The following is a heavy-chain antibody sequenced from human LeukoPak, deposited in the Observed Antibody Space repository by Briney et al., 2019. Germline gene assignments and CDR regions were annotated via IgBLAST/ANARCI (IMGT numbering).Heavy chain of an antibody. J-gene: IGHJ4*02. Sequence: GGSLRLSREASGVSFSDYGMHWVRQGPGKGLEWVAFILYDGSEKYYADSVKGRFTVSRDNSKNTVYLQMNSMRTEDTAVYYCAKDQAGGWGQGTLVTVSS. CDR1: GVSFSDYG. CDR2: ILYDGSEK. CDR3: AKDQAGG. V-gene: IGHV3-30*02. D-gene: IGHD6-19*01.